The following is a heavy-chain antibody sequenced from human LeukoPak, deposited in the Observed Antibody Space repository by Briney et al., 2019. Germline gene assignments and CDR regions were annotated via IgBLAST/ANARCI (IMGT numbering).Heavy chain of an antibody. CDR1: GGTFSSYA. J-gene: IGHJ4*02. Sequence: ASVKVSCKASGGTFSSYAISWVRQAPGQGLEWMGIINPSGGSTSYAQKFQGRVTMTRDTSTSTVYMELSSLRSEDTAVYYCARDGGIVGASTPDYWGQGTLVTVSS. CDR3: ARDGGIVGASTPDY. CDR2: INPSGGST. V-gene: IGHV1-46*01. D-gene: IGHD1-26*01.